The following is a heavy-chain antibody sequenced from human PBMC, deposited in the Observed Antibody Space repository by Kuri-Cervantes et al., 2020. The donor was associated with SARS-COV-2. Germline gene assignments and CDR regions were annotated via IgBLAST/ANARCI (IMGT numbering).Heavy chain of an antibody. CDR1: GFIFSSYS. D-gene: IGHD2-2*01. Sequence: ETLSLTCAASGFIFSSYSMSWVRQAPGKGLEWVSYISSSGSTIYYADSVKGRFTISRDNAKNSLYLQMNSLRAEDTAVYYCARETIVVVPAAPTENWFDPWGQGTLVTVSS. V-gene: IGHV3-48*04. CDR3: ARETIVVVPAAPTENWFDP. CDR2: ISSSGSTI. J-gene: IGHJ5*02.